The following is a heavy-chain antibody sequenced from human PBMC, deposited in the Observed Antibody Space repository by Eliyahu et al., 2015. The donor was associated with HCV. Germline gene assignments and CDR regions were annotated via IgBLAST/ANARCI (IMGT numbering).Heavy chain of an antibody. D-gene: IGHD3-9*01. CDR3: AHRLSVDYDILTGYSEFRGFDP. V-gene: IGHV2-5*02. CDR1: GFXLSTSGVG. J-gene: IGHJ5*02. Sequence: QITLKESGPTLVKPTQTLTLTCTFSGFXLSTSGVGVGXXRQPPGKALEXLALVYWDXDKRYSPSLKSRLTITKDTSKNQVVLTMTNMDPVDTATYYCAHRLSVDYDILTGYSEFRGFDPWGQGTLVTVSS. CDR2: VYWDXDK.